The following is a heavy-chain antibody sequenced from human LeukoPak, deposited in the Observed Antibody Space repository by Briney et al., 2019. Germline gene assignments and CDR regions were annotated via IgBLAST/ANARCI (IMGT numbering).Heavy chain of an antibody. CDR1: GASISSGDYY. J-gene: IGHJ3*01. V-gene: IGHV4-30-2*01. D-gene: IGHD2-15*01. Sequence: SETLSLTCTVSGASISSGDYYWTWIRQPPGKGLGWIGYIYDNGRTDFNPSLKSRVTISVDRSKNQFSLKLSSVTAADTAVYYCANADRFCSGSCHVPEAFDFWGQGTLVTVSS. CDR3: ANADRFCSGSCHVPEAFDF. CDR2: IYDNGRT.